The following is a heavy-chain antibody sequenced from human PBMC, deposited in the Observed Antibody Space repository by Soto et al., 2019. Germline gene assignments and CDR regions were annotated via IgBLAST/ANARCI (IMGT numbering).Heavy chain of an antibody. Sequence: EVQLVESGGDLVQPGRSLRLSCAASGFIFHDYAMHWVRQAPGKGLEWVSYISWNSGGIGYADSVKGRFTIYRDNANNSLPLQLNSLRAEDTALYYCVKEFDKYSNTEPAFEIWGQGTRVTVSS. J-gene: IGHJ3*02. V-gene: IGHV3-9*01. CDR3: VKEFDKYSNTEPAFEI. CDR1: GFIFHDYA. CDR2: ISWNSGGI. D-gene: IGHD5-18*01.